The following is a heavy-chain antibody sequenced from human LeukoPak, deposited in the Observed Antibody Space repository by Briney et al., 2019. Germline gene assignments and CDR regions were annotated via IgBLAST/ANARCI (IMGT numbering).Heavy chain of an antibody. J-gene: IGHJ4*02. CDR2: IYYSGST. D-gene: IGHD3-22*01. Sequence: SETLSLTCTVSGGSISSYYWSWIRQPPGKGLEWIGYIYYSGSTNYNPSLKSRVTISVDTSKNQFSLKLSSVTAADTAVYYCARVRSDYYDKRRGYFDYWGQGTLVTVSS. CDR3: ARVRSDYYDKRRGYFDY. CDR1: GGSISSYY. V-gene: IGHV4-59*01.